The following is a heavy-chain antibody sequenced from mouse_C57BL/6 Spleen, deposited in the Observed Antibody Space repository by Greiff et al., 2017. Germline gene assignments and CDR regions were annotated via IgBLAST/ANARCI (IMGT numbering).Heavy chain of an antibody. Sequence: VQLQQSGAELVRPGASVKLSCPSSGFNIKDDSMHCVKQRPEQGLEWIGWIDPENGDTEYASKFQGKATITADTSSNTAYLQLSSLTSEDTAVYYCTTNDGTYYYAMDYWGQGTSVTVSS. CDR3: TTNDGTYYYAMDY. D-gene: IGHD2-12*01. J-gene: IGHJ4*01. CDR2: IDPENGDT. V-gene: IGHV14-4*01. CDR1: GFNIKDDS.